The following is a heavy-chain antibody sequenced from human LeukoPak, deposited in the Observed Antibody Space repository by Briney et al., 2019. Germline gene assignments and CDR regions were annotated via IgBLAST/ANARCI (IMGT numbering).Heavy chain of an antibody. Sequence: ASVKASCKASGYTFTSYGISWVRQAPGQGLEWMGWISAYNGNTNYAQNLQGRVTMTTDTSTSTAYMELRSLRSDDTAVYYCARGLAPLGYCTNGVCYGDYWGQGTLVTVSS. V-gene: IGHV1-18*01. CDR1: GYTFTSYG. CDR2: ISAYNGNT. CDR3: ARGLAPLGYCTNGVCYGDY. D-gene: IGHD2-8*01. J-gene: IGHJ4*02.